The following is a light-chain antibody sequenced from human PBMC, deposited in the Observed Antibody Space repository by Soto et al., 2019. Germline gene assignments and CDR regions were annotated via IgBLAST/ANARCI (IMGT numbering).Light chain of an antibody. Sequence: EIVMTQSPGTLSLSPGERATLSCRASQSVSSNFLAWYQQRPGQAPRLLMDGASSRAAGIPDRFSCSGSGTDFTLTISRLEPEDFAVYYCHHYGRSAIFTFGPGTTVDI. CDR3: HHYGRSAIFT. J-gene: IGKJ3*01. CDR1: QSVSSNF. CDR2: GAS. V-gene: IGKV3-20*01.